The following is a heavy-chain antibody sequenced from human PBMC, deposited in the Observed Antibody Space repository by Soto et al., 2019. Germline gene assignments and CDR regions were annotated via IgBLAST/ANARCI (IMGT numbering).Heavy chain of an antibody. J-gene: IGHJ5*02. CDR1: GFDFNTYG. CDR3: AKDSSVTAAGSGGWFDP. CDR2: ISFDGGNQ. V-gene: IGHV3-30*18. Sequence: QVQLVQSGGGVVQPGRSLRLSCAASGFDFNTYGLHWVRQAPGKGLEWVAGISFDGGNQYYADSVKGRFTISRDKSNNTLYRQMNGLGAEETATDYCAKDSSVTAAGSGGWFDPWGQGTLVIVSS. D-gene: IGHD6-13*01.